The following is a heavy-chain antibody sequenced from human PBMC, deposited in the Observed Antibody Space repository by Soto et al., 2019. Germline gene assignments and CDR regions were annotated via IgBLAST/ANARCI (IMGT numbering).Heavy chain of an antibody. D-gene: IGHD6-13*01. V-gene: IGHV1-18*01. CDR1: GYTXTSYG. CDR3: GLLYSRSWYDY. CDR2: ISAYNGNT. Sequence: RXSXKVSFKASGYTXTSYGIGLVRQAPGQGLEWIGWISAYNGNTNYAQKRQGRVTMTTDTSTSTAYMELRSLRSDDTAVYYCGLLYSRSWYDYWGQGTLGTVS. J-gene: IGHJ4*02.